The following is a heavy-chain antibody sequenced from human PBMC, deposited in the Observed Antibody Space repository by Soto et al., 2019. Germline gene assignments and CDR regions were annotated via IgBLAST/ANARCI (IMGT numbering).Heavy chain of an antibody. CDR1: GFTFSSYA. V-gene: IGHV3-23*01. Sequence: GGSLRLSCAASGFTFSSYAMSWVRQAPGKGLEWVSAISGSGGSTYYADSVKGRFTISRDNSKNTLYLQMNSLRAEDTAVYYCAKDDWNYRGNINWFDPWGQGTLVTVSS. J-gene: IGHJ5*02. D-gene: IGHD1-7*01. CDR2: ISGSGGST. CDR3: AKDDWNYRGNINWFDP.